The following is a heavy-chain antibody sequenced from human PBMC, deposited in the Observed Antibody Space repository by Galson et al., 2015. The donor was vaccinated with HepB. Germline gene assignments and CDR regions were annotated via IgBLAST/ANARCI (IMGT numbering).Heavy chain of an antibody. V-gene: IGHV3-74*01. CDR3: ARASTAAAGFDY. Sequence: SLRLSCAASGFTFSGYWMHWVRQAPGKGLVWVSRINSDGGSTSYADSVKGRFTISRDNAKNTLYLQMNSLRAEDTAVYYCARASTAAAGFDYWGQGTLVTVSS. CDR2: INSDGGST. CDR1: GFTFSGYW. D-gene: IGHD6-13*01. J-gene: IGHJ4*02.